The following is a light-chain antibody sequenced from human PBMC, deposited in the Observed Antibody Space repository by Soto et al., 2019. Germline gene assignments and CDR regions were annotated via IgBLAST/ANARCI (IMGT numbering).Light chain of an antibody. J-gene: IGKJ1*01. V-gene: IGKV1-5*03. CDR2: KAS. Sequence: GDTVTITCRASQSIDTWLAWHQQKPGRAPKLLIYKASILESGVPSRFSGSGSGTESTLTIRSLQPEDFATYFCQEYNNYPWTFGQGTKVDIK. CDR1: QSIDTW. CDR3: QEYNNYPWT.